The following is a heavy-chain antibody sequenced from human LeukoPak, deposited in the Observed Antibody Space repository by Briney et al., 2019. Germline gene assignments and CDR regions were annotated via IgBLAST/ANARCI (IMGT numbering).Heavy chain of an antibody. CDR1: GFTFSTFA. Sequence: GGSLRLSCAASGFTFSTFAIHWVRQAPGKGLEWVAVISYDGSNKYYADSVKGRFTISRDNSKSTLYLQMNSLRVEDTAVYYCAREKDSGLLWFGESFDYWGQGTLVTVSS. J-gene: IGHJ4*02. D-gene: IGHD3-10*01. V-gene: IGHV3-30-3*01. CDR3: AREKDSGLLWFGESFDY. CDR2: ISYDGSNK.